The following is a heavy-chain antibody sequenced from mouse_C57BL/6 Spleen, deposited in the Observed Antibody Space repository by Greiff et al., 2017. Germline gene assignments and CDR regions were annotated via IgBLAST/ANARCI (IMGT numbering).Heavy chain of an antibody. D-gene: IGHD1-1*01. CDR2: INPSSGYT. CDR1: GYTFTSYT. J-gene: IGHJ2*01. V-gene: IGHV1-4*01. Sequence: QVHVKQSGAELARPGASVKMSCKASGYTFTSYTMHWVKQRPGQGLEWIGYINPSSGYTKYNQKFKDKATLTADKSSSTAYMQLSSLTSEDSAVYYCARWGTTVVAPFDYWGQGTTLTVSS. CDR3: ARWGTTVVAPFDY.